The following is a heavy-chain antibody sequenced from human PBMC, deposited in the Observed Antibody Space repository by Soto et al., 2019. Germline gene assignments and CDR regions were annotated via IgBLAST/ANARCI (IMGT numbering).Heavy chain of an antibody. CDR1: RFTFSNYG. J-gene: IGHJ6*02. CDR2: IWFDGSNK. D-gene: IGHD2-2*02. V-gene: IGHV3-33*06. CDR3: AKDLVDCTSTTCYTDGMDV. Sequence: GGSLRLSCAASRFTFSNYGMHWVRQAPGKGLEWVALIWFDGSNKYYGDSVKGRFTISRDNSKNTLYLQMNSLRVEDTAVYYCAKDLVDCTSTTCYTDGMDVWGQGTTVTVSS.